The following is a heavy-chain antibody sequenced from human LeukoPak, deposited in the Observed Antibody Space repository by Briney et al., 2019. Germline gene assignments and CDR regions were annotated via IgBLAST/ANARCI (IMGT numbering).Heavy chain of an antibody. CDR3: ARLKGSGTFYLRGVGRIDY. J-gene: IGHJ4*02. Sequence: SETLSLTCTVSGGSISSSPYYWGWIRQPPGKGLEWIGSISDSGSTYYNPSLKSRLTIFVDTSKNHFSLKLGSVTAADTAIYYCARLKGSGTFYLRGVGRIDYWGQGALVTVSS. V-gene: IGHV4-39*01. CDR1: GGSISSSPYY. D-gene: IGHD3-10*01. CDR2: ISDSGST.